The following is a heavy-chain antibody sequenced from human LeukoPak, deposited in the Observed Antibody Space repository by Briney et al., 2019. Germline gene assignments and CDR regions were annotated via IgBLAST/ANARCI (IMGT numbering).Heavy chain of an antibody. D-gene: IGHD3-10*01. Sequence: GGSLRLSCAASGFTFSSYWMHWVRQAPGKGLVWVSRINSDGSSTSYADSVKGRFTISRDNAKNTLYLQMNSLRAEDTAVYYCASTTMVRGDTYYYYYMDVWGKGPTVTIPS. CDR3: ASTTMVRGDTYYYYYMDV. V-gene: IGHV3-74*01. CDR2: INSDGSST. CDR1: GFTFSSYW. J-gene: IGHJ6*03.